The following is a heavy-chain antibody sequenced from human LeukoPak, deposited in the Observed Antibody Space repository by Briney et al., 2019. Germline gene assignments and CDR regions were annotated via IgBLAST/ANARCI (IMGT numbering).Heavy chain of an antibody. V-gene: IGHV3-49*04. CDR3: TRAPHTYYYDSSGYLHFDY. Sequence: GGSLRLSCTASGFTFGDYAMSWVRQAPGKGLEWVGFIRSKAYGGTTEYAASVKGRFTISRDDSKSIAYLQMNSLKTEDTAVYYCTRAPHTYYYDSSGYLHFDYWGQGTLVTVSS. D-gene: IGHD3-22*01. CDR1: GFTFGDYA. CDR2: IRSKAYGGTT. J-gene: IGHJ4*02.